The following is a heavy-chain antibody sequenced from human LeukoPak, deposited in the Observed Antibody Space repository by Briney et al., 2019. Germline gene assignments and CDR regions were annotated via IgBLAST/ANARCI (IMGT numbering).Heavy chain of an antibody. J-gene: IGHJ5*02. CDR3: ARAADQNWFDP. V-gene: IGHV3-64*01. CDR2: FSGNGGNT. CDR1: GFTFSSYA. Sequence: GGSLRLSCAASGFTFSSYAMHWVRQAPGKGLEYVSAFSGNGGNTFYANSVKGRFTISRDNSKNTLYLQMGSLKPEDMAVYYCARAADQNWFDPWGQGTLVTVSS.